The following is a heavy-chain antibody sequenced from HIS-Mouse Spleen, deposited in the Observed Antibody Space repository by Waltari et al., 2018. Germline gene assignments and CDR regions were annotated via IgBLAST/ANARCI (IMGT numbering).Heavy chain of an antibody. J-gene: IGHJ2*01. Sequence: QLQLQDSAPGLGKPSETLSLTCTVSGGSISSSSYYGGWIRQPPGKGLEWIGSIYYSGSTYYNPSLKSRVTISVDTSKNQFSLKLSSVTAADTAVYYCAREIPYSSSWYDWYFDLWGRGTLVTVSS. CDR1: GGSISSSSYY. V-gene: IGHV4-39*07. D-gene: IGHD6-13*01. CDR3: AREIPYSSSWYDWYFDL. CDR2: IYYSGST.